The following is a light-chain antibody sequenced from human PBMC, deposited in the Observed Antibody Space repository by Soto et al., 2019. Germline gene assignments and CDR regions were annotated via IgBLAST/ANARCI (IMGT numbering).Light chain of an antibody. V-gene: IGKV1-12*01. J-gene: IGKJ1*01. Sequence: DLQMTQSPSSVYASVGDRVTITCRASQVISSWCAWYQQKPGKAPKLLLYAASSLQRGVPSRFSGSGSGTDFTLTISSLQPEDFATYYCQQANSFPWTFGHGTKVEIK. CDR2: AAS. CDR3: QQANSFPWT. CDR1: QVISSW.